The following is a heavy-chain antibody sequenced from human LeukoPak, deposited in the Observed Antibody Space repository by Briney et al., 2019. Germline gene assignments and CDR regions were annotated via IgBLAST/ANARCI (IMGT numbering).Heavy chain of an antibody. D-gene: IGHD2-15*01. CDR3: ARAGCSGGSCYSRRGPNWFDP. Sequence: SETLSLTCTVSGGSISSYSWSWIRQPPGKGLGWIGYIYYSGSTNYNPSLKSRVTISVDTSKNQFSLKLSSVTAADTAVYYCARAGCSGGSCYSRRGPNWFDPWGQGTLVTVSS. V-gene: IGHV4-59*01. J-gene: IGHJ5*02. CDR2: IYYSGST. CDR1: GGSISSYS.